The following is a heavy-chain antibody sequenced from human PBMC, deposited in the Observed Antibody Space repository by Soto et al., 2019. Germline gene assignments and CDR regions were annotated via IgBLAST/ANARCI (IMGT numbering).Heavy chain of an antibody. CDR3: ARDLYGISPNYQFDY. CDR2: IYYSGST. V-gene: IGHV4-59*01. Sequence: SETLSLTCTVSGGSISSYYWSWIRQPPGKGLEWIGYIYYSGSTNYNPSLKSRVTISVDTSKNQFSLKLSSVTAADTAVYYCARDLYGISPNYQFDYWGQGTLVTVSS. CDR1: GGSISSYY. J-gene: IGHJ4*02. D-gene: IGHD1-7*01.